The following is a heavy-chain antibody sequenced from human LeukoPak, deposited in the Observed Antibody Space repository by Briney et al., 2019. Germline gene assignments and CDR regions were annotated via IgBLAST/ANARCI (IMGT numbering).Heavy chain of an antibody. CDR2: INHSGST. J-gene: IGHJ3*02. D-gene: IGHD3-22*01. CDR3: ARDYYDSSGYYTDAFDI. Sequence: SETLSLTCAVSGGSFSGYYWSWIRQPPGKGLEWIGEINHSGSTNYNPSLKSRVTISVDTSKNQCYLKQSSETAEETPVYYCARDYYDSSGYYTDAFDIWGQGTMVAVSS. V-gene: IGHV4-34*01. CDR1: GGSFSGYY.